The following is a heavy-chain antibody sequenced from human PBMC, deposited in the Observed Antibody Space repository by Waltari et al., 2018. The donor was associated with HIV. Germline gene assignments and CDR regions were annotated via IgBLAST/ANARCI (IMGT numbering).Heavy chain of an antibody. CDR3: ARDNWFGETGPYYGMDV. CDR2: IYYSGST. J-gene: IGHJ6*02. D-gene: IGHD3-10*01. Sequence: QVQLQESGPGLVKPSQTLSLTCTVSSGSISSGDYSWRWIRQPPGRGLEWIGYIYYSGSTYYNPSLKSRVTISVDTSKNKSSLKLSSVTAADTAVYYCARDNWFGETGPYYGMDVWGQGTTVIVSS. CDR1: SGSISSGDYS. V-gene: IGHV4-30-4*01.